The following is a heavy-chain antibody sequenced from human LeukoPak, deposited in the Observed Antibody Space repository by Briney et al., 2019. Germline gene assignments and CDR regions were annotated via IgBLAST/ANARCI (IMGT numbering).Heavy chain of an antibody. D-gene: IGHD1-7*01. V-gene: IGHV7-4-1*02. CDR3: ARDYTLTLGTTTYFQH. Sequence: ASVKVSCKASGYIFDIYAMISVRQAPGQGLELMGWINTNTGSPTYAQGFTGRFVFSLDTSVSTAYLQISSLKAEDTAVYYCARDYTLTLGTTTYFQHWGQGTLVTVSS. CDR1: GYIFDIYA. CDR2: INTNTGSP. J-gene: IGHJ1*01.